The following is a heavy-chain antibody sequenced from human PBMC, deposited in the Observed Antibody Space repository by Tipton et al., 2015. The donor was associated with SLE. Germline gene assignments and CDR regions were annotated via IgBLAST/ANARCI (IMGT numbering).Heavy chain of an antibody. CDR1: GFTFSSYS. CDR2: ISGSGGST. V-gene: IGHV3-23*01. D-gene: IGHD1-26*01. Sequence: SLRLSCAASGFTFSSYSMSWVRQAPGEGLEWVSAISGSGGSTYYADSVKGRFTISRDNSKNTLYLQMNSLRAEDTAVYYCAKERSGRYYFDYWGQGTLVTVSS. CDR3: AKERSGRYYFDY. J-gene: IGHJ4*02.